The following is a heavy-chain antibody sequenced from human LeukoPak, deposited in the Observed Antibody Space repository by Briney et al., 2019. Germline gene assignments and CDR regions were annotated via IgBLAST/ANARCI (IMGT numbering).Heavy chain of an antibody. J-gene: IGHJ4*02. D-gene: IGHD6-13*01. CDR1: GGSFSGYY. Sequence: SETLSLTCAVYGGSFSGYYWSWIRQPPGKGLEWIGEINHSGSTSYKPSLKSRVTVSVDTSKNQFSLKLSSVTAADTAVYYCAAADPGRYFDYWGQGTLVTVSS. CDR2: INHSGST. V-gene: IGHV4-34*01. CDR3: AAADPGRYFDY.